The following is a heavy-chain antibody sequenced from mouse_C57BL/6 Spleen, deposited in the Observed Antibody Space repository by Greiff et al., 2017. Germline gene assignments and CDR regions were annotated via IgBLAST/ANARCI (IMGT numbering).Heavy chain of an antibody. CDR1: GYTFTSYW. CDR3: ARRDDYPLFAD. V-gene: IGHV1-61*01. Sequence: QVQLQQPGAELVRPGSSVKLSCKASGYTFTSYWMAWVKQRPGQGLEWIGNIYPSDSETHYNQKFKDKATLTVDKSSSPAYMQLSSLTSEDSAFYYCARRDDYPLFADWGQGTLVTVSA. CDR2: IYPSDSET. J-gene: IGHJ3*01. D-gene: IGHD2-4*01.